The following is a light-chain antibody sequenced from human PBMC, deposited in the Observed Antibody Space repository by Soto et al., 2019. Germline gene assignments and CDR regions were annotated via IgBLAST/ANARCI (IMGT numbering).Light chain of an antibody. J-gene: IGLJ1*01. CDR1: SSDVGGYNY. CDR2: EVS. CDR3: SSYTGSSTPYV. V-gene: IGLV2-14*01. Sequence: QYALTQPASVSGSPGQSITISCTGTSSDVGGYNYVSWYQQHPGKAPKLMIYEVSNRPSGISNRFSGSKSGNTASLTISGLQAEDEADYYCSSYTGSSTPYVFGPGTKVTVL.